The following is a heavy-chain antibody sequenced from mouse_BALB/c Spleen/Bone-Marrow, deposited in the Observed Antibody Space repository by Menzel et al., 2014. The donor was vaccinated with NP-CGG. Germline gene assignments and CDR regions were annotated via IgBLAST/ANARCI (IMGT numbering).Heavy chain of an antibody. CDR2: ILPGSGSS. D-gene: IGHD2-3*01. CDR3: TRAADGYYYAMDY. CDR1: GYTFSNYW. Sequence: QVHVKQSGAELMKPGASVKISCKATGYTFSNYWIEWIKQRNGHGLEWIGEILPGSGSSNYNEKLKGKATFTADTSSNTSYMQHSLLTSEDSAVYYGTRAADGYYYAMDYWGQGTSVTVSS. V-gene: IGHV1-9*01. J-gene: IGHJ4*01.